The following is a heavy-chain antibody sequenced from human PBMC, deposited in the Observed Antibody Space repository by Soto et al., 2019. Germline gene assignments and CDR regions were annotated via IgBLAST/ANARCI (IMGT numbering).Heavy chain of an antibody. CDR3: ARDPLVVAATPYYMDV. Sequence: GGSLRLSCAASGFTFSSYGMHWVRQAPGKGLEWVAVIWYDGSNKYYADSVKGRFTISRDNSKNTLYLQMNSLRAEDTAVYYCARDPLVVAATPYYMDVWGKGTTVTVSS. V-gene: IGHV3-33*01. J-gene: IGHJ6*03. CDR1: GFTFSSYG. CDR2: IWYDGSNK. D-gene: IGHD2-15*01.